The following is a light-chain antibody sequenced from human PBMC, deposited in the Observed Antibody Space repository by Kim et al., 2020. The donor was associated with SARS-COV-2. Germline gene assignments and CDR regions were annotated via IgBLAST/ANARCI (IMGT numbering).Light chain of an antibody. Sequence: QSITISCTGTNSDVSGYNYVSWYQQHPGKAPKLIIFDVTNRPSGVSNRFSGSKSGNTASLTISGLQAEDEADYFCSSYTTRTGLYVFGAGTKVTVL. CDR1: NSDVSGYNY. CDR3: SSYTTRTGLYV. V-gene: IGLV2-14*03. CDR2: DVT. J-gene: IGLJ1*01.